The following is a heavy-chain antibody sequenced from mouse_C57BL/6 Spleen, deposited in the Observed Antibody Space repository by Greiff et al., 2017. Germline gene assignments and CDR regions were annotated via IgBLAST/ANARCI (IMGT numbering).Heavy chain of an antibody. D-gene: IGHD3-3*01. CDR2: INPSTGGT. CDR1: GYSFTGYY. Sequence: EVQLQQSGPELVKPGASVKISCKASGYSFTGYYMNWVKQSPEKSLEWIGEINPSTGGTTYNQKFKAKATLTVNKSSSTAYMQLKSLTSEDSAVYYCARGGLGFADWGQGTLVTVSA. J-gene: IGHJ3*01. CDR3: ARGGLGFAD. V-gene: IGHV1-42*01.